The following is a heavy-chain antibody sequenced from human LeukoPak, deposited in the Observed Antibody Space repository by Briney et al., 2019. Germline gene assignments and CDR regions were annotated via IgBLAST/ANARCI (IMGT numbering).Heavy chain of an antibody. V-gene: IGHV1-2*02. J-gene: IGHJ6*02. Sequence: ASLKVSCEPSRYTLTGYYMHSVRQAPGQRLECMGWINLNIGGTNYAQKFQGRVTMTRDTSISTAYMELSRLRSDDTSVYYCATRFGVGNVWGQGTTVTVSS. CDR2: INLNIGGT. CDR3: ATRFGVGNV. D-gene: IGHD3-3*01. CDR1: RYTLTGYY.